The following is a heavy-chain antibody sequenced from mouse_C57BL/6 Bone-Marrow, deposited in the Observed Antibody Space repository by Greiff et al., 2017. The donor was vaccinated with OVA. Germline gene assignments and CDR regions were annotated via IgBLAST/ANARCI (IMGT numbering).Heavy chain of an antibody. Sequence: DVQLVESGGDLVKPGGSLKLSCAASGFTFSSYGMSWVRQTPDKRLEWVATISSGGSYTYYPDSVKGRFTISRDNAKNTLYLQMSSLKSEDTAMYYCARLWFDVWGTGTTVTVSS. D-gene: IGHD1-1*02. CDR3: ARLWFDV. J-gene: IGHJ1*03. CDR1: GFTFSSYG. CDR2: ISSGGSYT. V-gene: IGHV5-6*01.